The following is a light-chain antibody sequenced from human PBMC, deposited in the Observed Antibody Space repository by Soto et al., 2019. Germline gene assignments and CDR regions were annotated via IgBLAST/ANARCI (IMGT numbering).Light chain of an antibody. Sequence: QPVLTQSPSASASLGASVKLTCTLSSGHSTYAIAWHQQQPEKGPQYLMKLNSDGSHSKGDGIPDRFSGSSSGAERYLTISSLQSEDEADYYCQTWGTGIQVLFGGGTKLTVL. V-gene: IGLV4-69*01. CDR3: QTWGTGIQVL. CDR1: SGHSTYA. J-gene: IGLJ2*01. CDR2: LNSDGSH.